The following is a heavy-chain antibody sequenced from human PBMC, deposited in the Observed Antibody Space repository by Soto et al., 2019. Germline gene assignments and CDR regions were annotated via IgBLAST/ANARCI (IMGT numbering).Heavy chain of an antibody. Sequence: EVQLVESGGGLVQPGGSLKLSCAASGFTFSGSAMHWVRQASGKGLEWVGRIRSKANSYATAYAASVKGRFTISRDDSKNTAYLQMNSLKTEDTAVYYCTRAGYSSGWYSDYWGQGTLVTVSS. CDR2: IRSKANSYAT. CDR3: TRAGYSSGWYSDY. CDR1: GFTFSGSA. V-gene: IGHV3-73*02. J-gene: IGHJ4*02. D-gene: IGHD6-19*01.